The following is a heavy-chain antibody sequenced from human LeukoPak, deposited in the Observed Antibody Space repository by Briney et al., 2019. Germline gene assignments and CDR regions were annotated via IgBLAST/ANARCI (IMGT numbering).Heavy chain of an antibody. D-gene: IGHD1-26*01. CDR2: IYYSGST. V-gene: IGHV4-59*08. CDR1: GGSISSYY. J-gene: IGHJ5*02. CDR3: ARLIKSGSYYNWFDP. Sequence: SETLSLTCTVSGGSISSYYWSWIRQPPGKGLEWIGYIYYSGSTNYNPSLKSRVTISVDTSKNQFSLKLSSVTAADTAVYYCARLIKSGSYYNWFDPWGQGTLVTVSS.